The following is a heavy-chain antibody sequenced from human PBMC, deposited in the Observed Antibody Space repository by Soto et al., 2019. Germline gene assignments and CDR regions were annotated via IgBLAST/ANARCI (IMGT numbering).Heavy chain of an antibody. CDR2: INAGNGNT. V-gene: IGHV1-3*01. J-gene: IGHJ4*02. CDR1: GYTFTSYA. D-gene: IGHD3-22*01. CDR3: AKGRYYYDSSGLFDY. Sequence: ASVKVSCKASGYTFTSYAMHWVRQAPGQRLEWMGWINAGNGNTKYSQKFQGRVTITRDTSASTAYMELSSLRSEDTAVYYCAKGRYYYDSSGLFDYWGQGTLVTSPQ.